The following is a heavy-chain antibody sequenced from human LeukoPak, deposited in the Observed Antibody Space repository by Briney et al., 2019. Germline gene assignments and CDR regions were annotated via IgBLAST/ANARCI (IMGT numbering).Heavy chain of an antibody. J-gene: IGHJ4*02. CDR3: ARPYYVAANYYFDY. V-gene: IGHV3-7*04. CDR1: GFTFSSYW. D-gene: IGHD1-26*01. Sequence: GGSLRLSCTASGFTFSSYWMSWVRQAPGKGLEWVANIKQIKQDRNETDYVNSVKGRFSITTDNAKKSLYLQMNSLRAEDTAVYYCARPYYVAANYYFDYWGQGTLVTVSS. CDR2: IKQIKQDRNET.